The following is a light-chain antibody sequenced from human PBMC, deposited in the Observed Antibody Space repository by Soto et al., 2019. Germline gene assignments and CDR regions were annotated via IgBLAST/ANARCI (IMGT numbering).Light chain of an antibody. CDR1: QSVSSY. Sequence: EIVLTQSPATLSLSPGERATLSCRASQSVSSYLAWYQQRPGQAPRLLIYDASTRATGIPARFSGSGSGTEFSLTISSLQSEDSAVYFCQQYNNWPRTFGQGTRLEI. J-gene: IGKJ5*01. CDR2: DAS. V-gene: IGKV3-15*01. CDR3: QQYNNWPRT.